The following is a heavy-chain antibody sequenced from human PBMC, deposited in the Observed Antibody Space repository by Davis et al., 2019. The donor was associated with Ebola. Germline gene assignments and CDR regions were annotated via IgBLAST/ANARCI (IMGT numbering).Heavy chain of an antibody. D-gene: IGHD6-6*01. J-gene: IGHJ5*02. Sequence: GGSLRLSCEASGFTFSAYAMSWVRQAPGKGLEWVSSISSSSSYIYYADSVKGRFTISRDNAKNSLYLQMNSLRAEDTAVYYCARDGLVLWFDPWGQGTLVTVSS. CDR2: ISSSSSYI. V-gene: IGHV3-21*01. CDR3: ARDGLVLWFDP. CDR1: GFTFSAYA.